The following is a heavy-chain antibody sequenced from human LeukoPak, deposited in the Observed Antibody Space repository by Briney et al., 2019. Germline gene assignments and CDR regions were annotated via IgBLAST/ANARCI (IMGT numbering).Heavy chain of an antibody. CDR1: GGSISSGDYY. Sequence: SQTLSLTCTVSGGSISSGDYYWSWIRQPPGKGLEWIGYIYYSGSTYYNPSLKSRVTISVDTSKNQFSLKLSSVTAADTAVYYCASSQYQLTGSYYYYYYMDVWGKGTTVTVSS. V-gene: IGHV4-30-4*08. D-gene: IGHD2-2*01. J-gene: IGHJ6*03. CDR3: ASSQYQLTGSYYYYYYMDV. CDR2: IYYSGST.